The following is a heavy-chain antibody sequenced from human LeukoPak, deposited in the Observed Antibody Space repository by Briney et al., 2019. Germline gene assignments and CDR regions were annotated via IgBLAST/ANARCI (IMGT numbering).Heavy chain of an antibody. Sequence: SVKVSCKASGGTFSSYASSWVRQAPGQGLEGMGGIIPIFGTANYAQKFQGRVTITADEYTSTAYMELSSLRSEDTAVYYCARGYGDFYPNFDYWGQGTLVTVSS. CDR2: IIPIFGTA. D-gene: IGHD4-17*01. CDR3: ARGYGDFYPNFDY. V-gene: IGHV1-69*13. J-gene: IGHJ4*02. CDR1: GGTFSSYA.